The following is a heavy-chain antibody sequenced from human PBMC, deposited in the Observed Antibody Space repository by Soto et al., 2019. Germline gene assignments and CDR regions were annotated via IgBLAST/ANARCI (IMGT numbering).Heavy chain of an antibody. CDR1: GGTFSSYA. V-gene: IGHV1-69*13. CDR2: IIPIFGTA. Sequence: ASVKVSCKASGGTFSSYAISWVRQAPGQGLEWMGGIIPIFGTANYAQKFQGRVTITADESTSTAYMELSSLRSEDTAVYYCARADTAEDQIVVVTGHGMDVWGQGTTVTVSS. CDR3: ARADTAEDQIVVVTGHGMDV. D-gene: IGHD2-21*02. J-gene: IGHJ6*02.